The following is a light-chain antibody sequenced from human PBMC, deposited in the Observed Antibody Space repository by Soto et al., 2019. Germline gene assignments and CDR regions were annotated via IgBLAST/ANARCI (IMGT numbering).Light chain of an antibody. CDR2: AAS. J-gene: IGKJ5*01. CDR3: QQYYSYPIT. Sequence: AIRMTQSPSSFSASTGDRVTITCRASQGISSYLAWYQQNPGPAPKLLIYAASTLPSGVPSRFSGSGSGTDFTLTISCLQSEDFATYYCQQYYSYPITFGQGTRLEIK. V-gene: IGKV1-8*01. CDR1: QGISSY.